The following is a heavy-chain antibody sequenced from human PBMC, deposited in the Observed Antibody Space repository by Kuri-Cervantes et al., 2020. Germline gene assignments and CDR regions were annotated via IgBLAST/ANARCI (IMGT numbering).Heavy chain of an antibody. Sequence: ASVKVSCKASGYTFTSYDINWVRQAPGQGLEWMGWINPNSGGTNYAQKFQGWVTMTRDTSISTAYMELSRLRSDDTAVYYCARGELDYGDPNFDYWGQGTLVTVSS. J-gene: IGHJ4*02. D-gene: IGHD4-17*01. CDR2: INPNSGGT. V-gene: IGHV1-2*04. CDR3: ARGELDYGDPNFDY. CDR1: GYTFTSYD.